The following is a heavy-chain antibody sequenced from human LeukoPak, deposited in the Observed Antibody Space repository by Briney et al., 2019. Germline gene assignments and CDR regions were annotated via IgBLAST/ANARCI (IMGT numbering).Heavy chain of an antibody. D-gene: IGHD2-2*01. CDR2: INPNSGGT. CDR1: GYTFTGYY. V-gene: IGHV1-2*02. Sequence: ASVKVSCKASGYTFTGYYMHWVRQAPGQGLEWMAWINPNSGGTYYAQNFHDRITMTRDTSISTAYMELSRLRSDDTAIYYCARANAIYCSSTSCLFDYWGQGTLVTVSS. J-gene: IGHJ4*02. CDR3: ARANAIYCSSTSCLFDY.